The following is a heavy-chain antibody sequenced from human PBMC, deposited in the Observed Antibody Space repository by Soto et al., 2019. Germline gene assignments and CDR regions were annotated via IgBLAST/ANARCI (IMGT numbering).Heavy chain of an antibody. CDR2: IRSKAYGGKT. J-gene: IGHJ4*02. Sequence: GGSLRLSCTASGFTFGDYAMSWFRQAPGKELEWVGFIRSKAYGGKTEYAASVKGRSTISRDISKSIAYLQMNSLKTEDTAVYYCTRDPFGAAAVPFDYWGQGTLVTVSS. CDR1: GFTFGDYA. CDR3: TRDPFGAAAVPFDY. D-gene: IGHD6-13*01. V-gene: IGHV3-49*03.